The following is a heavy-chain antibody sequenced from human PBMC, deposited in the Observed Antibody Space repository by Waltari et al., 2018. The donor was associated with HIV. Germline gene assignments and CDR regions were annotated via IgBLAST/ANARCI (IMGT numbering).Heavy chain of an antibody. CDR1: GGSISSGSYY. CDR3: ARDRPYYYGSGSLRYFDY. Sequence: QVQLQESGPGLVKPSQTPSLTCTVSGGSISSGSYYWSWIRQPAGKGLEWIGRIYTSGSTNYNPSLKSRVTISVDTSKNQFSLKLSSVTAADTAVYYCARDRPYYYGSGSLRYFDYWGQGTLVTVSS. CDR2: IYTSGST. D-gene: IGHD3-10*01. V-gene: IGHV4-61*02. J-gene: IGHJ4*02.